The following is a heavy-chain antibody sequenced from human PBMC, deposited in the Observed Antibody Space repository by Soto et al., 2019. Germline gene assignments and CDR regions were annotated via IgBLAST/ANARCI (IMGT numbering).Heavy chain of an antibody. CDR1: GFTFSSYS. V-gene: IGHV3-48*02. CDR2: ISSSSTI. J-gene: IGHJ4*02. Sequence: GGSLRLSCAASGFTFSSYSMNWVRQAPGKGLEWVSYISSSSTIYYADSVKGRFTISRDNAKNSLYLQMNSLRDEDTAVYYCARGGRDGYKIDYWGQGTLVTVSS. D-gene: IGHD5-12*01. CDR3: ARGGRDGYKIDY.